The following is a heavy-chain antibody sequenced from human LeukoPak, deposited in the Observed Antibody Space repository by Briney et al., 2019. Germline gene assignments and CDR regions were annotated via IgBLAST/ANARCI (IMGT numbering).Heavy chain of an antibody. D-gene: IGHD2-2*01. CDR1: GYTFTGYY. Sequence: ASVKVSCEASGYTFTGYYMHWVRQAPGQGLEWMGWISAYNDNTNYAQRLQGRVTMTTDTSTSTAYMELRSLRSDDTAVYYCARYCSSTTCPANAGYYFDFWGQGTLVTVSS. J-gene: IGHJ4*02. V-gene: IGHV1-18*04. CDR3: ARYCSSTTCPANAGYYFDF. CDR2: ISAYNDNT.